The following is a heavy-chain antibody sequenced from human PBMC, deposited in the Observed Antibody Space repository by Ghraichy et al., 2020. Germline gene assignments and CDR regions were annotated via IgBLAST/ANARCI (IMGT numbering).Heavy chain of an antibody. CDR1: GGSFSGYY. CDR3: ARGNGDFDWFGLHPARAQDAFDI. V-gene: IGHV4-34*01. D-gene: IGHD3-9*01. CDR2: INHSGST. Sequence: SETLSLTCAVYGGSFSGYYWSWIRQPPGKGLEWIGEINHSGSTNYNPSLKSRVTISVDTSKNQFSLKLSSVTAADTAVYYCARGNGDFDWFGLHPARAQDAFDIWGQGTMVTVSS. J-gene: IGHJ3*02.